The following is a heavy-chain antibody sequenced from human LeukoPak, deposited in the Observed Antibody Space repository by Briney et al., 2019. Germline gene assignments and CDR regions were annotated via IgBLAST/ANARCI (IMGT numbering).Heavy chain of an antibody. V-gene: IGHV3-13*01. Sequence: QTGGSLRLSCAASGFTFSSYDMHWVRQATGKGLEWVSAIGTAGDTYYPGSVKGRFTISRENAKNSLYLQMNSLRAGDTAVYYCARGDGGDPSQEDYYYYGMDVWGQGTTVTVSS. D-gene: IGHD2-21*02. J-gene: IGHJ6*02. CDR2: IGTAGDT. CDR3: ARGDGGDPSQEDYYYYGMDV. CDR1: GFTFSSYD.